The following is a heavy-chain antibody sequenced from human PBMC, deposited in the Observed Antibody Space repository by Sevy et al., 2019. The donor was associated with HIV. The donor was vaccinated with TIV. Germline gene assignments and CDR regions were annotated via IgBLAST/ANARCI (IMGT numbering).Heavy chain of an antibody. D-gene: IGHD3-22*01. CDR2: IHHSGST. V-gene: IGHV4-39*01. CDR3: AKHCSHYFDNSGYGEAFDI. J-gene: IGHJ3*02. CDR1: GASISSTIHY. Sequence: SETLSLTCSVSGASISSTIHYWAWIRQSPGKGLEWFGSIHHSGSTYYNLSLKSRVTISVDTSKNQFSLKMNSVTAADTAVYYCAKHCSHYFDNSGYGEAFDIWGQGTKVTVSS.